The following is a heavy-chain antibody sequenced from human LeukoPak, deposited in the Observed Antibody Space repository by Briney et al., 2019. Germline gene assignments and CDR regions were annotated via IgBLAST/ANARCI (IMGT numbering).Heavy chain of an antibody. J-gene: IGHJ5*02. D-gene: IGHD3-22*01. CDR2: ISGSGNST. CDR1: GFTFSTHD. Sequence: GGSLRLSCAASGFTFSTHDMNWVRQAPGKGLEWVSGISGSGNSTYYADSVKGRFTISRDNSKNTLSLQMNSLRAEDTAIYYCVKRLESAFDPWGQGTLVTVSS. CDR3: VKRLESAFDP. V-gene: IGHV3-23*01.